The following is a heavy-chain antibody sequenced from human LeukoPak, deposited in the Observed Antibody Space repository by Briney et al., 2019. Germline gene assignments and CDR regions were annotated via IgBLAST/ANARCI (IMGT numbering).Heavy chain of an antibody. CDR1: GGSFSGYY. CDR2: INHSGGT. D-gene: IGHD2-2*02. CDR3: ARRTRGYCSSTSCYKRVEAFDI. V-gene: IGHV4-34*01. J-gene: IGHJ3*02. Sequence: SETLSLTCAVYGGSFSGYYWSWIRQPPGKGLEWIGEINHSGGTNYNPSLKSRVTISVDTSKNQFSLKLSSVTAADTAVYYCARRTRGYCSSTSCYKRVEAFDIWGQGTMVTVSS.